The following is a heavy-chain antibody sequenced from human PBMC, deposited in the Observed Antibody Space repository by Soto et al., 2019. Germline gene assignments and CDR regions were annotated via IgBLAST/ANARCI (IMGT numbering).Heavy chain of an antibody. CDR2: IYYSGST. CDR3: ARAQITIFGLYYLDY. Sequence: PSETLSLTCTVSGGSISSGDYYWSWIRQPPGKGLEWIGYIYYSGSTYYNPSLKSRVTISVDTSKNQFSLKLSSVTAADTAVYYCARAQITIFGLYYLDYWGQGTLVTVSS. V-gene: IGHV4-30-4*01. J-gene: IGHJ4*02. CDR1: GGSISSGDYY. D-gene: IGHD3-3*01.